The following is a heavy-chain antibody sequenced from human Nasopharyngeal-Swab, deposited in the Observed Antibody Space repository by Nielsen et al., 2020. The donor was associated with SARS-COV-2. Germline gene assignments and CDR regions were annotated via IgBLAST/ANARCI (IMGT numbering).Heavy chain of an antibody. CDR2: ISSSSSYT. V-gene: IGHV3-11*06. D-gene: IGHD3-10*01. Sequence: WIRQPPGKGLEWVSYISSSSSYTNYADSVKGRFTISRDNAKNSLYLQMNSLRAEDTAVYYCARDRVVQGVYYYGMDDWGQGTTVTVSS. J-gene: IGHJ6*02. CDR3: ARDRVVQGVYYYGMDD.